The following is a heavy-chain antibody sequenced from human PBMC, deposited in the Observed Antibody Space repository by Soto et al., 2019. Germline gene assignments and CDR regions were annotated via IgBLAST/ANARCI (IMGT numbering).Heavy chain of an antibody. CDR2: IDWDGDE. V-gene: IGHV2-70*01. Sequence: ESGPTLVNPTQTLTLTCTFSGFSLSSIGMCVSWIRQPPGKALEWLALIDWDGDEYYSTSLETRLTISKDTSKNQVVLTMSNMEPVDTATYYCARSITRSGFFNWFDSWGQGTLVTVSS. CDR3: ARSITRSGFFNWFDS. CDR1: GFSLSSIGMC. D-gene: IGHD3-3*01. J-gene: IGHJ5*01.